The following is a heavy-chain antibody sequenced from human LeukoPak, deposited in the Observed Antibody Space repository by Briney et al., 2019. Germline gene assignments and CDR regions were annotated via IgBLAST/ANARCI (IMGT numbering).Heavy chain of an antibody. J-gene: IGHJ4*02. CDR2: IYTSGST. CDR3: ARDPVGATPFDY. CDR1: GGSMSSYY. D-gene: IGHD1-26*01. V-gene: IGHV4-4*07. Sequence: SETLSLTCTVSGGSMSSYYWSWIRQPAGKGLEWIGRIYTSGSTNYNPSLKSRVTISVDTSKNQFSLKLSSVTAADTAVYYCARDPVGATPFDYWGQGTLVTVSS.